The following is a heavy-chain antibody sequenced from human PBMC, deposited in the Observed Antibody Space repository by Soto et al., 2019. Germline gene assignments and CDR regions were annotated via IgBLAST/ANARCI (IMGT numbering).Heavy chain of an antibody. J-gene: IGHJ6*02. CDR1: GYTFSNFG. V-gene: IGHV1-18*01. D-gene: IGHD3-10*01. CDR2: AAPYDTNT. Sequence: ASVKVSCKTSGYTFSNFGVSWVRQAPGQGLEWLGWAAPYDTNTEYDQKFHGRVTMTEDTSTDTAYMELSSLRSEDTAVYYCATDRGRKLVGMDVWGQGTTVTVSS. CDR3: ATDRGRKLVGMDV.